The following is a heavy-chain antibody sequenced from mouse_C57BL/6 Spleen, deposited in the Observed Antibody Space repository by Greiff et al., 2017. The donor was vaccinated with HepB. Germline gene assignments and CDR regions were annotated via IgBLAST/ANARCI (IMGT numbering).Heavy chain of an antibody. J-gene: IGHJ3*01. CDR2: IDPEDGET. CDR3: AFYYYGIAY. CDR1: GFNIKDYY. Sequence: VQLKESGAELVKPGASVKLSCTASGFNIKDYYMHWVKQRTEQGLEWIGRIDPEDGETKYAQKFQGKATITADTSSTTAYLQLSSLTSEDTAVYYCAFYYYGIAYWGQGTLVTVSA. D-gene: IGHD1-1*01. V-gene: IGHV14-2*01.